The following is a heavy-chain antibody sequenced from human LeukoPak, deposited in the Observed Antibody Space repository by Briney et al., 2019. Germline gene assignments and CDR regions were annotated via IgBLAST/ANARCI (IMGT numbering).Heavy chain of an antibody. Sequence: GGSLRLSCSASGFPFSSYAMHWVRQAPGKGLEYVSAISDSGGSTYYADSVKGRFTISRDNSKNTLYLQMSSLRAEDTAVYFCVRGYSLGPYGMDVWGQGTTVTVSS. CDR2: ISDSGGST. CDR1: GFPFSSYA. V-gene: IGHV3-64D*09. D-gene: IGHD2-15*01. J-gene: IGHJ6*02. CDR3: VRGYSLGPYGMDV.